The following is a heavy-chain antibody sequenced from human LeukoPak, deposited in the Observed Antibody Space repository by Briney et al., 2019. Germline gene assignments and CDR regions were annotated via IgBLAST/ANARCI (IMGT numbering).Heavy chain of an antibody. CDR1: GGTFSSYA. V-gene: IGHV1-69*13. D-gene: IGHD3-22*01. Sequence: SVKVSCKASGGTFSSYAISWVRQAPGQGLEWMGGIIPIFGTANYAQKFQGRVTITADESTSTAYMELSSLRSEDAAVYYCARGDSSGYYYGYDYWGQGTLVTVSS. CDR3: ARGDSSGYYYGYDY. CDR2: IIPIFGTA. J-gene: IGHJ4*02.